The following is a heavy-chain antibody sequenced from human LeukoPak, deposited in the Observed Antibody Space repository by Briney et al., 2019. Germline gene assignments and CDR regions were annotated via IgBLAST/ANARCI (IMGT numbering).Heavy chain of an antibody. J-gene: IGHJ5*02. V-gene: IGHV4-4*02. CDR1: GGPISSSNW. CDR3: ARSRDYYDSSGYHNWFDP. CDR2: IYHSGST. D-gene: IGHD3-22*01. Sequence: SGTLSLTCAVSGGPISSSNWWSWVRQPPGKGLEWIGEIYHSGSTNYNPSLKSRVTISVDKSKNQFSLKLSSVTAADTAVYYCARSRDYYDSSGYHNWFDPWGQGTLVTVSS.